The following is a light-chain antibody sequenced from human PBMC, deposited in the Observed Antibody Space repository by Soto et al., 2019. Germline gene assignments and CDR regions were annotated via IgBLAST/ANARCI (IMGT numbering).Light chain of an antibody. V-gene: IGKV1-5*01. CDR2: DVS. Sequence: DVPMTKSPSTLSASVGDRVTIACRASQSINNLLASYQQKPGKAPKFLIYDVSTLESGVPSRFSGSGSGTEFTLTMSSLQPEDFATYYCRQYDSYSLTVGGGTRVEIK. J-gene: IGKJ4*01. CDR3: RQYDSYSLT. CDR1: QSINNL.